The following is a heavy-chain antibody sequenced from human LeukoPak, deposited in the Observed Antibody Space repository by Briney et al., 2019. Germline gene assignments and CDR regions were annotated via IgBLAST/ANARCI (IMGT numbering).Heavy chain of an antibody. J-gene: IGHJ1*01. CDR2: IYYSGST. D-gene: IGHD1-26*01. Sequence: SETLSLTCTVSGGSISSGGYYWSWIRQHPGKGLEWIGYIYYSGSTYYNPSLKSRVTISVDTSKNQFSLKLSSVTAADTAVYYCARAGQGSYAEYFQHWDQGTLVTVSS. CDR3: ARAGQGSYAEYFQH. V-gene: IGHV4-31*03. CDR1: GGSISSGGYY.